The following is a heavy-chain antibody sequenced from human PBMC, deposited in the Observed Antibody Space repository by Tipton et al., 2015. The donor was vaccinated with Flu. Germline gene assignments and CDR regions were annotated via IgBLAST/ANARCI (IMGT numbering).Heavy chain of an antibody. J-gene: IGHJ4*02. CDR2: ISSSGSTI. V-gene: IGHV3-48*03. CDR3: ARDWEFYGDGYKPLDY. CDR1: GFTFSSYE. D-gene: IGHD5-24*01. Sequence: SLRLSCAASGFTFSSYEMNWVRQAPGKGLEWVSYISSSGSTIYYADSVKGRFTISRDNAKNSLYLQMNSLRAEDTAVYYCARDWEFYGDGYKPLDYWGQGTLVTVSS.